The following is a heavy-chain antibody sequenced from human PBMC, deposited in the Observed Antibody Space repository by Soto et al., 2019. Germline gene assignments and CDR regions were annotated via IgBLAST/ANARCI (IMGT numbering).Heavy chain of an antibody. J-gene: IGHJ4*02. D-gene: IGHD6-13*01. CDR2: IIPILGIA. CDR3: ASFSGGGSS. CDR1: GGTFSSYT. Sequence: QVQLVQSGAEVKKPGYSLKVSCKAYGGTFSSYTISWVRQAPGQGLEWMGRIIPILGIANYAQKFQGRVTITADKSTSTAYMELSSLRSEDTAVYYCASFSGGGSSWGQGTLVTVSS. V-gene: IGHV1-69*02.